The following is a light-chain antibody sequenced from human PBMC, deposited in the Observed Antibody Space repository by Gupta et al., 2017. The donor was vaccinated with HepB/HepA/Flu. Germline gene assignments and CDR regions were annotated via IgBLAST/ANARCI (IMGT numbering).Light chain of an antibody. J-gene: IGKJ3*01. V-gene: IGKV3-11*01. CDR3: PERSNSPSFT. CDR2: DTS. Sequence: EIVLTQSPATLSLSPGERATLSCRASQSVNNYLAWYQQKAGQAPRLLIYDTSKRVTGIPARFSGSGYGPDXTLTISXLVPEAFAVYYCPERSNSPSFTFGXGTKVDMK. CDR1: QSVNNY.